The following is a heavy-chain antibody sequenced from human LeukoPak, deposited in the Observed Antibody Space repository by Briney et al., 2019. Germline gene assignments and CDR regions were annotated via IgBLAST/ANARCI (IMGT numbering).Heavy chain of an antibody. V-gene: IGHV3-23*01. J-gene: IGHJ4*02. CDR2: ISGSGGST. D-gene: IGHD1-26*01. CDR1: GFTFSSYT. Sequence: GGSLRLSCAASGFTFSSYTMSWVRQAPGKGLEWVSAISGSGGSTYYAESVKGRFTISRDNSKNTLYLQMNSLRAEDTAVYYCAKEVAYPIQWELLIYFDYWGQGTLVTVSS. CDR3: AKEVAYPIQWELLIYFDY.